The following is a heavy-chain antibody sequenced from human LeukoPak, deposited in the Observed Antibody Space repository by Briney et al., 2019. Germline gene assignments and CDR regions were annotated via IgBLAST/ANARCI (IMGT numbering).Heavy chain of an antibody. D-gene: IGHD5-18*01. J-gene: IGHJ4*02. CDR3: ARHGDTAMVTIDY. CDR1: GGSISSYY. V-gene: IGHV4-59*08. Sequence: PSETLSLTCTVSGGSISSYYWSWIRQPPGKGLEWIGYIYYSGSTNCNPSLKSRVTISVDTSKNQFSLKVSSVTAADTAVYYCARHGDTAMVTIDYWGQGTLVTVSS. CDR2: IYYSGST.